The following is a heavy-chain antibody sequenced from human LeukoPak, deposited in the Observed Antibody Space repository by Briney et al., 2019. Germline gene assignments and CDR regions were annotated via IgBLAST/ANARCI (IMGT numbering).Heavy chain of an antibody. CDR2: IIPIFGTA. V-gene: IGHV1-69*13. J-gene: IGHJ6*02. CDR3: ARVSLGNEPGSPQNYYYYDMDV. CDR1: GGTFSSYA. Sequence: ASVKVSCKASGGTFSSYAISWVRQAPGQGLEWMGGIIPIFGTANYAQKFQGRVTITADESTSTAYMELSSLRSEDTAVYYCARVSLGNEPGSPQNYYYYDMDVWGQGTTVTVSS.